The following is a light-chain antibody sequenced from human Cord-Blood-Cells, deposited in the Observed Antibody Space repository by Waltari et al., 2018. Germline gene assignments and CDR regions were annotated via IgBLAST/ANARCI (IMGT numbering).Light chain of an antibody. V-gene: IGKV3D-15*01. CDR1: QSVCSN. J-gene: IGKJ3*01. Sequence: EIVMTQSPATLSVSPGERATLSCRDSQSVCSNLAWYQQKPGQAPRLLIYGASTRATGLAARFSGSGSGTEFTLTISSLQSEYFAVYYCQQYNNWPFTFGPGTKVDIK. CDR2: GAS. CDR3: QQYNNWPFT.